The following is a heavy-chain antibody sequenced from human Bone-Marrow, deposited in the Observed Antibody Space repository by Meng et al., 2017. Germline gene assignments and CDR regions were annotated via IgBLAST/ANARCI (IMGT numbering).Heavy chain of an antibody. CDR1: GYNFPDYW. V-gene: IGHV1-2*06. CDR2: IDPKSGDT. J-gene: IGHJ6*02. CDR3: ARLRRWYYYGSGSPRKPEAMDV. D-gene: IGHD3-10*01. Sequence: ASVKVSCKPSGYNFPDYWLHWVRRAPGQGLEWMGRIDPKSGDTHYAQRFQGRVTMTRDTSISTAYMELSRLRSDDTAVYYCARLRRWYYYGSGSPRKPEAMDVWGQGTTVTVSS.